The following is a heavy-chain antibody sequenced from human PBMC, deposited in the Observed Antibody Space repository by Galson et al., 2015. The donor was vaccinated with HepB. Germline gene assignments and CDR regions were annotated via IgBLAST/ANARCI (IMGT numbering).Heavy chain of an antibody. J-gene: IGHJ4*02. CDR2: ITGRGDTT. CDR1: GFTFSNYA. CDR3: AKDRREIITSFGVVKPSFYFYF. V-gene: IGHV3-23*01. Sequence: SLRLSCADSGFTFSNYAMSWVRQAPGKGLEWVSTITGRGDTTFYPDSVKGRFTISRDNSQNTMYLEMNSLSAEDTAVYYCAKDRREIITSFGVVKPSFYFYFWGQGTLITVSS. D-gene: IGHD3-3*01.